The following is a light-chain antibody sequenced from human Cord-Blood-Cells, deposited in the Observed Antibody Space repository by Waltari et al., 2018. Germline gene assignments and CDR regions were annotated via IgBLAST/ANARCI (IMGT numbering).Light chain of an antibody. Sequence: QSALTQPPSASGSPGQSVTISCTGTSSDVGGYNYASWYQQHPGKAPKLMIYEVSNRPSGVPDRFSGSKSGNTASLTVSGLQAEDEADYYCSSYAGSNNVFGTGTKVTVL. CDR1: SSDVGGYNY. J-gene: IGLJ1*01. V-gene: IGLV2-8*01. CDR2: EVS. CDR3: SSYAGSNNV.